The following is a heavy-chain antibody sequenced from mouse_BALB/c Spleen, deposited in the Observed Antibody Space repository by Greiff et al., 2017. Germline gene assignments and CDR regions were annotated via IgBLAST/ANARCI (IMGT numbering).Heavy chain of an antibody. CDR3: ARPPGPHYYAMDY. D-gene: IGHD3-1*01. Sequence: QVQLQQSGPELVKPGASVKISCKASGYSFTSYYIHWVRQRPGQGLEWIGWIFPGSGNTKYNEKFKGKATLTADTSSSKAYMQLSSLTSEDSEVYFCARPPGPHYYAMDYWGQGTSVTVSS. J-gene: IGHJ4*01. V-gene: IGHV1-66*01. CDR2: IFPGSGNT. CDR1: GYSFTSYY.